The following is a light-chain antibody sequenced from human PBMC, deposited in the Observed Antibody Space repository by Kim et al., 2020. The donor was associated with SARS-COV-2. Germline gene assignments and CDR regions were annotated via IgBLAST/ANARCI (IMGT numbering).Light chain of an antibody. J-gene: IGLJ3*02. CDR1: SGHSDYA. V-gene: IGLV4-69*01. CDR3: QSWGTVGV. Sequence: QLVLTQSPSASASLGASVKLTCTLNSGHSDYAIAWYQLHPEKGPRYLMNLKSDGSHNKGDGIPDRFSGSSSGAERYLIISRLHSEDEAEYYCQSWGTVGVFGGGTKLTVL. CDR2: LKSDGSH.